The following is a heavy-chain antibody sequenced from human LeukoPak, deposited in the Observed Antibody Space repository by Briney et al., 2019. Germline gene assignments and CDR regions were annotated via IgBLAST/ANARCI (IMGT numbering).Heavy chain of an antibody. CDR1: GFTVRSTY. CDR2: ISGSGGST. Sequence: GGSLRLSCAASGFTVRSTYMSWVRQAPGKGLEWVPSISGSGGSTYYADSVKGRFTISRDNSKNTLFLQMNSLRAEDTAVYYCAKRAVPGNAFFDNWGQGTLVTVSS. CDR3: AKRAVPGNAFFDN. J-gene: IGHJ4*02. D-gene: IGHD6-19*01. V-gene: IGHV3-23*01.